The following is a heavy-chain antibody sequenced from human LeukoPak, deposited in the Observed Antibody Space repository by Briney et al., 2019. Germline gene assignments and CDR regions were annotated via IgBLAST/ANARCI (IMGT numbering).Heavy chain of an antibody. D-gene: IGHD2-21*02. CDR3: ASVLYCGADCYSGRYFFDY. Sequence: ASVKVSCKASGYTFTSYDMHWVRQAPGQGVEWMGVINPSGDSTSYAQKFQGRVTMTRDTSASTVYMELSSLRSEDTAVYYCASVLYCGADCYSGRYFFDYWGQGTLVTVSS. V-gene: IGHV1-46*01. J-gene: IGHJ4*02. CDR2: INPSGDST. CDR1: GYTFTSYD.